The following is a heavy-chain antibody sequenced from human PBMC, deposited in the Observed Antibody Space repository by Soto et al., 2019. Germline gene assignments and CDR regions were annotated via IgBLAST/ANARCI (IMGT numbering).Heavy chain of an antibody. V-gene: IGHV4-34*01. CDR1: GGSISGYY. CDR2: INHSGST. CDR3: ARGWGRIFDY. Sequence: PSETLSLTCTVSGGSISGYYWSWIRQPPGKGLEWIGEINHSGSTNYNPSLKSRVTISVDTSKNQLSLKLSSVTAADTAVYYCARGWGRIFDYWGQGTLVTVSS. J-gene: IGHJ4*02. D-gene: IGHD7-27*01.